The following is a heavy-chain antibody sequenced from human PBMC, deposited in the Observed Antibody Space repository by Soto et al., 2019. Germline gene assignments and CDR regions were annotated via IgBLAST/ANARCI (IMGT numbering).Heavy chain of an antibody. CDR1: GDSVSSNSAA. Sequence: PSQTLSLTCAISGDSVSSNSAAWNWIGQSPSRGLEWLGRTYYRSKWYNDYAVSVKSRITINPDTSKNQFSLQLNSVTPEDTAVYYRAREYDFWSGYSYYYYGMDVWGQGTTVTVSS. D-gene: IGHD3-3*01. CDR2: TYYRSKWYN. V-gene: IGHV6-1*01. CDR3: AREYDFWSGYSYYYYGMDV. J-gene: IGHJ6*02.